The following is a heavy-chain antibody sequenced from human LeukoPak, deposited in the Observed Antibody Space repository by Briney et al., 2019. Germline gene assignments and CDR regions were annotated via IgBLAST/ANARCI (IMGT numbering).Heavy chain of an antibody. CDR3: ARGHYYDSSGYLNY. V-gene: IGHV1-8*01. CDR2: MNPNSGKT. D-gene: IGHD3-22*01. J-gene: IGHJ4*02. Sequence: ASVKVSCKASGYTFTSYDINWVRQATGQGLEWMGWMNPNSGKTGYAQKFQGRVTMTRNTSISTAYMELSSLRSEDTAVYYCARGHYYDSSGYLNYWGQGTLVTVSS. CDR1: GYTFTSYD.